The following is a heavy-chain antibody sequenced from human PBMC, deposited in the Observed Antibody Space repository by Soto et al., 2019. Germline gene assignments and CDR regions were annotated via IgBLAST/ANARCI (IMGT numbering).Heavy chain of an antibody. Sequence: PSETLSLTCTVSGGSISSGGYYWSWIGQHPGKGLEWIGYIYYSGSTYYNPSLKSRVTISVDTSKNQFSLKLSSVTAADTAVYYCARTRNDYGEAWFDPWGQGTLVTVSS. CDR3: ARTRNDYGEAWFDP. CDR2: IYYSGST. D-gene: IGHD4-17*01. J-gene: IGHJ5*02. CDR1: GGSISSGGYY. V-gene: IGHV4-31*03.